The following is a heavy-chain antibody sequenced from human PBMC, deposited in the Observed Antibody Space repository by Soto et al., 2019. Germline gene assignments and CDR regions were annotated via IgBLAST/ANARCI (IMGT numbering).Heavy chain of an antibody. V-gene: IGHV3-23*01. CDR2: ISGSGGST. D-gene: IGHD1-1*01. Sequence: EVQLLESGGGLVQPGGSLRLSCAACGFTFSSYAMNWVRLAPGKGLEWVSVISGSGGSTYYADSVKGRFTISRDNSKNTLYLQMNNLRAEDTAVYYCAKRATGTYFDYWGQGTLVTVSS. J-gene: IGHJ4*02. CDR1: GFTFSSYA. CDR3: AKRATGTYFDY.